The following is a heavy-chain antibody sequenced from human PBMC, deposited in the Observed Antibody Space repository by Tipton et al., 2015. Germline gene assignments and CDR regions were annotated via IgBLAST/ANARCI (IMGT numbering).Heavy chain of an antibody. D-gene: IGHD3-9*01. V-gene: IGHV4-38-2*01. Sequence: TLSLTCAVSAYSISSDYYWGWIRQPPGKGLEWIGSISHSGNTYYNPSLKSRVTISVDTSKNQFSLRLSSVTAADTAVYYCACHDYDLLTRDYQTVDYWGQGTLVTASS. J-gene: IGHJ4*02. CDR3: ACHDYDLLTRDYQTVDY. CDR1: AYSISSDYY. CDR2: ISHSGNT.